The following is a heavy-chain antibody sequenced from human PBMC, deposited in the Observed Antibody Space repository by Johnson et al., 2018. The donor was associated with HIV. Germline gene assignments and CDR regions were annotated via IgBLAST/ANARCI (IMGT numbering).Heavy chain of an antibody. CDR2: ISSSGSTI. Sequence: QMLLVQSGGGLVKPGGSLRLSCAASGFTFSDYYMSWIRQAPGKGLEWVSYISSSGSTIYYADSVKDRFTISRDNAKKFLYLQMTSLRAEDTAIYYCARKGDAFDIWGQGTLATVSS. V-gene: IGHV3-11*01. J-gene: IGHJ3*02. CDR1: GFTFSDYY. CDR3: ARKGDAFDI.